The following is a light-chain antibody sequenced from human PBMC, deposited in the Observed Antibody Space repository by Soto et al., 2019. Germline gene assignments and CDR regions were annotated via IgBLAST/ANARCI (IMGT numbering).Light chain of an antibody. CDR2: GAS. CDR3: QQYGSSPSIT. CDR1: QSVSNNY. V-gene: IGKV3-20*01. J-gene: IGKJ5*01. Sequence: EIVLTQSPGTLSLSPGERATLSCRASQSVSNNYLAWYQQKPGQPPRLLIYGASTRAAGIPPRFTGSGSGTEFTLTISSLQSEDFAVYYCQQYGSSPSITFGQGTRLEIK.